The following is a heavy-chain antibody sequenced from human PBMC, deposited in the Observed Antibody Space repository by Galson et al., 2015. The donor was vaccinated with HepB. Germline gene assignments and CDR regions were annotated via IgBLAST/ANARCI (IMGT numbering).Heavy chain of an antibody. CDR1: GYTFTGYY. V-gene: IGHV1-2*02. CDR2: INPNSGGT. Sequence: SVKASCKASGYTFTGYYMHWVRQAPGQGLEWMGWINPNSGGTNYAQKFQGRVTMTRDTSISTAYMELSRLRSDDTAVYYCARGGHYYYYYMDVWGKGTTVTVSS. J-gene: IGHJ6*03. CDR3: ARGGHYYYYYMDV.